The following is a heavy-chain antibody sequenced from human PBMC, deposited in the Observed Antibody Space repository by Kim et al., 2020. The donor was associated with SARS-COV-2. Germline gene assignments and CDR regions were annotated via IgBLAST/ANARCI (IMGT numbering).Heavy chain of an antibody. CDR1: GFIFSNSY. D-gene: IGHD2-2*01. CDR3: ARVTTGNPYHFDF. Sequence: GGSLRLSCAASGFIFSNSYMSLVRQAPGKGLEWVAIIYSGGTTYYADSVKDRFTISRDTSKDTLYLQMNSLRAEDTAVYFCARVTTGNPYHFDFWGQGTLVTVSP. V-gene: IGHV3-53*01. J-gene: IGHJ4*02. CDR2: IYSGGTT.